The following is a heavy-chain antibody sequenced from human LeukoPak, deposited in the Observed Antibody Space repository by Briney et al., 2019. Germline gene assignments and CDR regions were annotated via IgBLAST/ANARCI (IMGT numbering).Heavy chain of an antibody. Sequence: SETLSLTCTVSGGSISSYYWSWIRQPPGKGLEWIGYVYYSGSTNYSPSLKSRVTISVDTSKNQFSLKLSSVTAADTAVYYCARSGSYYGSTSGWGQGTLVTVSP. V-gene: IGHV4-59*12. J-gene: IGHJ4*02. CDR1: GGSISSYY. D-gene: IGHD3-10*01. CDR2: VYYSGST. CDR3: ARSGSYYGSTSG.